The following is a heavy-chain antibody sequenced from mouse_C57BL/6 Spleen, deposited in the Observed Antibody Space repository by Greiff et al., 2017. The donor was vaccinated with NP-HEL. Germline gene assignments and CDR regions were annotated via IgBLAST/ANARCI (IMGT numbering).Heavy chain of an antibody. D-gene: IGHD2-2*01. CDR1: GFNIKDDY. V-gene: IGHV14-4*01. CDR3: TTTMVTTGGD. J-gene: IGHJ2*01. CDR2: IDPENGDT. Sequence: VQLQQSGAELVRPGASVKLSCTASGFNIKDDYMHWVKQRPEQGLEWIGWIDPENGDTEYASKFQGKATITADTSSNTAYLQLSSLTSEDTAVYYCTTTMVTTGGDWGQGTTLTVSS.